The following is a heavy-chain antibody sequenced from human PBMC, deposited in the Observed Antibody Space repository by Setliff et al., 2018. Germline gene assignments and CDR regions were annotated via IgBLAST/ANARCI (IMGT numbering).Heavy chain of an antibody. V-gene: IGHV1-18*01. CDR2: ISAYNGNT. CDR3: ARDPSLYCSSTSCSPHCFDP. Sequence: ASVKVPCKASGYTFTSYGISWVRQAPGQGLEWMGWISAYNGNTNYAQKLQGRVTITTDTSTSTAYMELRSLRSEDTAVYYWARDPSLYCSSTSCSPHCFDPWGQGTLVTVSS. J-gene: IGHJ5*02. CDR1: GYTFTSYG. D-gene: IGHD2-2*01.